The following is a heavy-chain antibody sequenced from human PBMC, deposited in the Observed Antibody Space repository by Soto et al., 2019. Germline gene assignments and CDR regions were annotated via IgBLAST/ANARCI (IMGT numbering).Heavy chain of an antibody. CDR2: ISYDGSNK. Sequence: GGSLRLSCAASGFTFSSYAMHWVRQAPGKGLEWVAVISYDGSNKYYADSVKGRFTISRDNSKNTLYLQMNSLRAEDTAVYYCARDRDYYDSSGYPSLIDYWGQGTLVTVSS. CDR3: ARDRDYYDSSGYPSLIDY. V-gene: IGHV3-30*04. CDR1: GFTFSSYA. D-gene: IGHD3-22*01. J-gene: IGHJ4*02.